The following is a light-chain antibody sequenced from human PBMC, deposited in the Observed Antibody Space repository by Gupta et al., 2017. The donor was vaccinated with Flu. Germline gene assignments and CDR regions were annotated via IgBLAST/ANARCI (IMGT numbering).Light chain of an antibody. CDR3: SSYTSSSIRV. CDR1: SSDVGGYNY. J-gene: IGLJ3*02. Sequence: STTISCTGTSSDVGGYNYVSWYQQTPGKAPKLMIYDVSNRPSGVSNRFSGSKSGTTASLTISGLQAEDEADYYCSSYTSSSIRVFGGGTKLTVL. V-gene: IGLV2-14*04. CDR2: DVS.